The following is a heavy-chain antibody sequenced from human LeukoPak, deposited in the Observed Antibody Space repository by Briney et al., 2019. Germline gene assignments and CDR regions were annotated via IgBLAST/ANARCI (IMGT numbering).Heavy chain of an antibody. D-gene: IGHD3-10*01. CDR1: GFTFSSYS. J-gene: IGHJ6*04. V-gene: IGHV3-21*01. CDR3: ARGIQGFPSMDV. Sequence: PGGSLRLSCAASGFTFSSYSMNWVRQAPGKGLEWVSSLSSSSSHIFYADSMKGRFTVSRDNARNSLYLQMNSLRAEDTALYYCARGIQGFPSMDVWGKGTTVTVSS. CDR2: LSSSSSHI.